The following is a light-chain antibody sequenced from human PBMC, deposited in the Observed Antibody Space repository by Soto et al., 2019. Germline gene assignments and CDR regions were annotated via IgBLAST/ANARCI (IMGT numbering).Light chain of an antibody. V-gene: IGLV2-14*01. Sequence: QSALTQPASVSGSPGQSITISCTGTSSDVGGYDYVSWYQQHPGKAPKLMIYDVTHRPSGVSNRFSGSKSGNTASLTISGLQAEDEADYYCSSYGSNRAPVVFGGGTTLTVL. J-gene: IGLJ2*01. CDR2: DVT. CDR3: SSYGSNRAPVV. CDR1: SSDVGGYDY.